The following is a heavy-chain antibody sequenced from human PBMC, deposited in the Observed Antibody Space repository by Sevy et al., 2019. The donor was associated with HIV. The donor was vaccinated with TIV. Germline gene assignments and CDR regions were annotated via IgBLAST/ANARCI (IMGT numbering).Heavy chain of an antibody. CDR2: IYYNGHI. CDR3: AGENAWGRGYS. CDR1: GGSITSLY. D-gene: IGHD1-26*01. V-gene: IGHV4-59*08. J-gene: IGHJ4*02. Sequence: SETLSLTFTVSGGSITSLYWNWILQPPGKLLECIANIYYNGHINYNPALKSQGTFSLDTSKNQFSLRLSSVTAADTAMYYCAGENAWGRGYSWGQGTLVTVSS.